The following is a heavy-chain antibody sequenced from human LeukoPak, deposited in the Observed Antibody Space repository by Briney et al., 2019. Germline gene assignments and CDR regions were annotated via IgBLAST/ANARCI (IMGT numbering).Heavy chain of an antibody. Sequence: GGSLRLSCSASGFTFIINVMHWVPRPPGRGLEYVSAISRNGGSTYYADSVKGRFTISRDNSKNTLYLQMSSLRAEDTAVYYCVKSPRSSWTNWFDPWGQGTLVTVSS. CDR3: VKSPRSSWTNWFDP. J-gene: IGHJ5*02. V-gene: IGHV3-64D*06. CDR2: ISRNGGST. CDR1: GFTFIINV. D-gene: IGHD6-13*01.